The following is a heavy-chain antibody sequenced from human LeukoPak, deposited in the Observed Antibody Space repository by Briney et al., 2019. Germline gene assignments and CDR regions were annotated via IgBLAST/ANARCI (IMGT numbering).Heavy chain of an antibody. Sequence: GGSLRLSCAASGFTFSSYSMNWVRQAPGKGLEWVSSISSSSSYIYYADSVEGRFTISRDNAKNSLYLQMNSLRAEDTAVYYCASSIRDIYCSSTSCYKGGDCWGQGTLVTASS. CDR1: GFTFSSYS. J-gene: IGHJ4*02. CDR2: ISSSSSYI. V-gene: IGHV3-21*01. D-gene: IGHD2-2*02. CDR3: ASSIRDIYCSSTSCYKGGDC.